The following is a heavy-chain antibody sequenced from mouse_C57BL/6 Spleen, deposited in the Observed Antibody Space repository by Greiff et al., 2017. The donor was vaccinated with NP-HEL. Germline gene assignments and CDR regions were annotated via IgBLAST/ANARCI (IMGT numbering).Heavy chain of an antibody. CDR1: GYTFTDYE. J-gene: IGHJ3*01. D-gene: IGHD2-5*01. Sequence: VQLQQSGAELVRPGASVTLSCKASGYTFTDYEMHWVKQTPVHGLEWIGAIDPETGGTAYNQKFKGKAILTADKSSSTAYMELRSLTSEDSAVYYCTRRGYSNFFAYWGQGTLVTVSA. V-gene: IGHV1-15*01. CDR3: TRRGYSNFFAY. CDR2: IDPETGGT.